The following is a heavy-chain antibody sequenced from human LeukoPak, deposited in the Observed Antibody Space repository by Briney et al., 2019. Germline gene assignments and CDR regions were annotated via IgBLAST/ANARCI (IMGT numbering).Heavy chain of an antibody. J-gene: IGHJ4*02. CDR3: AREVSAAAVTCFDY. CDR2: INAGNGHS. D-gene: IGHD6-13*01. CDR1: GYTFTSYA. V-gene: IGHV1-3*01. Sequence: SVPVSCLACGYTFTSYALHWVRLAPGQRLEWLGWINAGNGHSKYSLKFQGRVTITRDTSASTAYIELSSLRSEDTAVYYCAREVSAAAVTCFDYWGQGTLLTASS.